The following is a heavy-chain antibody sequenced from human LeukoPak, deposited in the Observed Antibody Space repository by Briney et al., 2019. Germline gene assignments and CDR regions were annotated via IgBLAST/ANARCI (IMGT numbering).Heavy chain of an antibody. V-gene: IGHV3-11*01. CDR1: GFTFSDYY. J-gene: IGHJ6*02. Sequence: PGGSLRPSCAASGFTFSDYYMSWIRQARGQGLEWVSYISSSGRTIHYADSVKGRFTISRDNAKNSLYLEMNSLRAEDTAVYYCARDYYDSRGYYGMDVWGQGTTVTVSS. CDR2: ISSSGRTI. D-gene: IGHD3-22*01. CDR3: ARDYYDSRGYYGMDV.